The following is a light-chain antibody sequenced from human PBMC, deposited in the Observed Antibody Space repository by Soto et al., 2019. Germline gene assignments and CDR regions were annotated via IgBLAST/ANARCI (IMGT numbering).Light chain of an antibody. CDR2: AAS. CDR3: LQDYHLPRP. CDR1: HDIRHD. Sequence: IQMTQSPSSLSASVGDRVIITCRASHDIRHDLSWYQQKPGNAPKLLIFAASTLYSGVPPRFSGSGSGTVFTHTISPLHPEDFATYFCLQDYHLPRPVGQGTKV. J-gene: IGKJ1*01. V-gene: IGKV1-6*01.